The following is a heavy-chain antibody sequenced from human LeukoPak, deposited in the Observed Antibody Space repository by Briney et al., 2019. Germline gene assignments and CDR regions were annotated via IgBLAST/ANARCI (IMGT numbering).Heavy chain of an antibody. J-gene: IGHJ4*02. Sequence: SETLSLTCTVSGGSISSSSYYWGWIRQPPGKGLEWIGSIYHSGSTYYNPSLKSRVTISVDTSKNQFSLRLSSVTAADMAVYYCTRHQWWLAPRNFDYWGQGTLVTVSS. V-gene: IGHV4-39*01. D-gene: IGHD2-8*01. CDR3: TRHQWWLAPRNFDY. CDR1: GGSISSSSYY. CDR2: IYHSGST.